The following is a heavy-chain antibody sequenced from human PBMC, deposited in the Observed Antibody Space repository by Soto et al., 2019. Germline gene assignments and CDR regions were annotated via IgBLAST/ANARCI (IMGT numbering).Heavy chain of an antibody. CDR2: INPNSGGT. J-gene: IGHJ4*02. D-gene: IGHD3-22*01. V-gene: IGHV1-2*02. Sequence: ASVKVSCKASGYTFTGYYMHWVRQAPGQGLEWMGWINPNSGGTNYAQKFQGRVTMTRDTSISTAYMELSRLRSDDTAVYYCARDLERYYYDSSASAADYWGQGTLVTVS. CDR1: GYTFTGYY. CDR3: ARDLERYYYDSSASAADY.